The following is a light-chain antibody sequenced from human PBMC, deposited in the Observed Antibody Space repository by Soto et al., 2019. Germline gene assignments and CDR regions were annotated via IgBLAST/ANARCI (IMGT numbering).Light chain of an antibody. CDR3: SSYTSGSTLVV. Sequence: QSALTQPASVSGSPGQSITISRTGTNSDVGGYNYVSWYQQNPGKAPKLMIYEVSNRPSGVSNRFSASKSGNTASLTISGLQAEDEADYYCSSYTSGSTLVVFGGGTKLTVL. CDR2: EVS. V-gene: IGLV2-14*01. CDR1: NSDVGGYNY. J-gene: IGLJ2*01.